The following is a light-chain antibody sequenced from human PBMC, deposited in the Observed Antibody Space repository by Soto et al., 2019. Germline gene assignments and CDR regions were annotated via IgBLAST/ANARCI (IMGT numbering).Light chain of an antibody. CDR3: QQYGSSPTT. Sequence: EIVLTQSPATLSLSPGDRATVSCRASQSVGNNLAWYQQKPGQAPRLLIYAASRRAPGIPDRFSGSGSGTDFSLTISRLEPEDFAVYFCQQYGSSPTTFGQGTKVDI. V-gene: IGKV3-20*01. CDR2: AAS. J-gene: IGKJ1*01. CDR1: QSVGNN.